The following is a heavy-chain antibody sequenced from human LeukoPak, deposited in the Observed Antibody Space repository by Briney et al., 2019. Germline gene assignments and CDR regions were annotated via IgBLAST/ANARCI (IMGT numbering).Heavy chain of an antibody. V-gene: IGHV5-51*01. CDR1: GYSFTSYW. J-gene: IGHJ4*02. D-gene: IGHD6-13*01. Sequence: GEALKISFQGSGYSFTSYWIGWVRPMPGKGLEWMGIIYSGDSDTRYSPSFQGQVTISADKSISTAYLQWSSLKASDTAMYYCARLDILSRIAAAGRYFDYWGQGTLVTVSS. CDR3: ARLDILSRIAAAGRYFDY. CDR2: IYSGDSDT.